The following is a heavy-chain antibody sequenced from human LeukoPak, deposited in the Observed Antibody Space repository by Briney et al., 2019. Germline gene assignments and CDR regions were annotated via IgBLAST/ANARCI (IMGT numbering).Heavy chain of an antibody. CDR3: VSPRGLNYGYFDF. V-gene: IGHV4-39*01. D-gene: IGHD5-18*01. Sequence: PSETLSLTCAVSGGFISSSNAHCGWIRQPPGKGLEWIGSIYYSKNTYYNPSLKSRVTISADTSKNQFSLTLGSVSATDTAVYYTVSPRGLNYGYFDFWGRGTLVTVSS. J-gene: IGHJ4*02. CDR1: GGFISSSNAH. CDR2: IYYSKNT.